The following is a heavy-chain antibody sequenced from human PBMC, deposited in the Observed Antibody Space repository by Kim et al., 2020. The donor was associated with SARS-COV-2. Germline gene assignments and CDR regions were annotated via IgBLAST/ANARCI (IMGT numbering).Heavy chain of an antibody. D-gene: IGHD3-22*01. J-gene: IGHJ6*02. CDR1: DYTSSNYG. Sequence: ASVKVSCKASDYTSSNYGINWVRQAPGQGLEWMGWISAYNGDTNYAQNFQGRVTMTIDTFTSTAYMELRSLESDDTAVYYCARELMVVVSGDYYYYGMDVCGQGTTVTVSS. CDR3: ARELMVVVSGDYYYYGMDV. CDR2: ISAYNGDT. V-gene: IGHV1-18*04.